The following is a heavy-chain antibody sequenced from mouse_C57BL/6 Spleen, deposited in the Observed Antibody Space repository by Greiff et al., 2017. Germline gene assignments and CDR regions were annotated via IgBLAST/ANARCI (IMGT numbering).Heavy chain of an antibody. CDR1: GFTFSSYA. CDR2: ISDGGSYT. CDR3: ARGGWLLPRYFDV. D-gene: IGHD2-3*01. J-gene: IGHJ1*03. V-gene: IGHV5-4*01. Sequence: EVQLVESGGGLVKPGGSLKLSCAASGFTFSSYAMSWVRQTPEKRLEWVATISDGGSYTYYPDNVKGRFTISRDNAKNNLYLQMSHLKSEDTAMYYGARGGWLLPRYFDVWGTGTTVTVSS.